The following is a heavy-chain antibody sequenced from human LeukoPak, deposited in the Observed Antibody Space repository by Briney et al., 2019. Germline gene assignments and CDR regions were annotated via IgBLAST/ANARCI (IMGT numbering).Heavy chain of an antibody. CDR3: ARDRTTVTINWFDP. CDR2: ISAYNGNT. CDR1: GYTFTSYG. Sequence: ASVKVSCKASGYTFTSYGINWVRQAPGQGLAWMGWISAYNGNTNYAQKLQGRVTMTTDTSTSTAYMELRSLRSDDTAVYYCARDRTTVTINWFDPWGQGTLVTVSS. D-gene: IGHD4-17*01. J-gene: IGHJ5*02. V-gene: IGHV1-18*01.